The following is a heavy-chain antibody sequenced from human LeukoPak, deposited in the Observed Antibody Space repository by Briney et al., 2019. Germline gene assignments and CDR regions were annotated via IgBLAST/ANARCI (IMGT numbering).Heavy chain of an antibody. D-gene: IGHD2-21*02. CDR3: ARLPLRCGGDCYWNYYYGMDV. V-gene: IGHV5-51*01. CDR1: GYSFTSYW. CDR2: IYPGDSDT. Sequence: GESLKISCKGSGYSFTSYWIGWVRQMPGKGLEWMGIIYPGDSDTRYSPPFQGQVTISADKSISTAYLQWSSLKASDTAMYYCARLPLRCGGDCYWNYYYGMDVWGQGTTVTVSS. J-gene: IGHJ6*02.